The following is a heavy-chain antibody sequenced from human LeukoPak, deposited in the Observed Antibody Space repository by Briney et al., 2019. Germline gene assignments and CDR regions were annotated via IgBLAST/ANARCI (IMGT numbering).Heavy chain of an antibody. Sequence: SETLSLTCTVSGGSISSYYWSWIRQPPGKGLEWIGYIYYSGSTNYNPSLKSRVTISVDTSKNQFSLKLSSVTAADTAVYYCARARRLYYYYYMDVWGKGTTVTFSS. D-gene: IGHD3-22*01. CDR2: IYYSGST. CDR3: ARARRLYYYYYMDV. J-gene: IGHJ6*03. V-gene: IGHV4-59*01. CDR1: GGSISSYY.